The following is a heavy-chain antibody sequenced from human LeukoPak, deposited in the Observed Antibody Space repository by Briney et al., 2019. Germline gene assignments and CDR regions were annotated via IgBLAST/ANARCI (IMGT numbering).Heavy chain of an antibody. D-gene: IGHD2-15*01. Sequence: GGTLTLSCAAPGFTIDDYAIHWVRQDSRKGLVWVSRVNGDGSTTTCADSVKGRFTISRDNAKNTLYLQMSSLRAEDTAVYYCARWYCSGGSCYLGNFDYWGQGTLVTVSS. CDR1: GFTIDDYA. V-gene: IGHV3-74*01. CDR3: ARWYCSGGSCYLGNFDY. J-gene: IGHJ4*02. CDR2: VNGDGSTT.